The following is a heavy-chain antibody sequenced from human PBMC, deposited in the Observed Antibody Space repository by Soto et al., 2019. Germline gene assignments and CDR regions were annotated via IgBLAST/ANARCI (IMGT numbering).Heavy chain of an antibody. V-gene: IGHV4-59*08. CDR2: IYYSGST. D-gene: IGHD3-3*01. CDR1: GGSIRSYY. CDR3: AFRAADYDFWSGYYSYYYYMDV. J-gene: IGHJ6*03. Sequence: SETLSLTCTVSGGSIRSYYLSWIRQPPGKGLEWIGDIYYSGSTNYNPSLKSRVTISVDTSKNQFSLKLSSVTAADTAVYYCAFRAADYDFWSGYYSYYYYMDVWGKGTTVTV.